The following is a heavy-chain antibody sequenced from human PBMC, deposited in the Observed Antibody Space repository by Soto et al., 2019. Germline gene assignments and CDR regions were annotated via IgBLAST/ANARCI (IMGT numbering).Heavy chain of an antibody. CDR1: GYSFTSYW. CDR2: IDPSDSYT. CDR3: ARKRMITFGVQPPPSLEAYYYYGMDV. V-gene: IGHV5-10-1*01. Sequence: PGESLKISCKGSGYSFTSYWISWVRQMPGKGLEWMGRIDPSDSYTNYSPSFQGHVTISADKSISTAYLQWSSLKASDTAMYYCARKRMITFGVQPPPSLEAYYYYGMDVWGQGTTVTVSS. J-gene: IGHJ6*02. D-gene: IGHD3-16*01.